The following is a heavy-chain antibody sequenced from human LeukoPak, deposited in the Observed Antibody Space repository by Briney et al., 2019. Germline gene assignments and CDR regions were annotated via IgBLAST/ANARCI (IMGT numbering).Heavy chain of an antibody. D-gene: IGHD2-2*01. J-gene: IGHJ5*02. V-gene: IGHV4-59*12. CDR2: IYYSGSA. Sequence: SETLSLTCTVSGGSISGYYWSWIRQPPGKGLEWIGYIYYSGSAYYNPSLKSRVDVSFDTSKNQFSLRMTSVTAADSAIYFCARIRISSTSQNYFDPWGQGTLVTVSS. CDR3: ARIRISSTSQNYFDP. CDR1: GGSISGYY.